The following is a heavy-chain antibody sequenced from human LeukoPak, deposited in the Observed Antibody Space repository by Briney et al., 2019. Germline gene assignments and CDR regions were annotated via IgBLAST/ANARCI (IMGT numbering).Heavy chain of an antibody. Sequence: GESLKISCKGSGYNFTSYWIGWVRQMPGKGLEWMGIIYPGDSDTRYSPSFQGQVTISADKSISTAYLQWSSLKASDTAMYYCARLTVRYYDSSGPRSSYFDYWGQGTLVTVSS. CDR2: IYPGDSDT. CDR1: GYNFTSYW. CDR3: ARLTVRYYDSSGPRSSYFDY. V-gene: IGHV5-51*01. D-gene: IGHD3-22*01. J-gene: IGHJ4*02.